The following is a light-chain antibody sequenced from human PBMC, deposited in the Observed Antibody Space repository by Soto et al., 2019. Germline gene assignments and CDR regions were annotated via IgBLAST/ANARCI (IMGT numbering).Light chain of an antibody. Sequence: EIVLTQSPATLSLSPGEIATLSCRASQSVSSYLALYQQKPGQAPRLLIYDASNRATDVPARFSGSESGTDFTLTISSLEPEDFAVYYCQQRSNWHPYTFGQGTKLEIK. J-gene: IGKJ2*01. CDR2: DAS. CDR1: QSVSSY. CDR3: QQRSNWHPYT. V-gene: IGKV3-11*01.